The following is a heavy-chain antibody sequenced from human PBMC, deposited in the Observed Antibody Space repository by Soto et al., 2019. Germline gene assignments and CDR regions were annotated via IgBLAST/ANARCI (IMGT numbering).Heavy chain of an antibody. CDR3: ARPGAAPNCYSGMDV. D-gene: IGHD2-15*01. CDR1: GYTFSTSG. J-gene: IGHJ6*02. V-gene: IGHV1-18*01. Sequence: QVQLVQSGAEVRKPGASVKVSCKASGYTFSTSGMSWLRQAPGQGLEWMGWISTYNGDTNDAPKFQDRVTMTSDTSTCTVYMELRSLRSDDTAVYYCARPGAAPNCYSGMDVWGQGTRVTVSS. CDR2: ISTYNGDT.